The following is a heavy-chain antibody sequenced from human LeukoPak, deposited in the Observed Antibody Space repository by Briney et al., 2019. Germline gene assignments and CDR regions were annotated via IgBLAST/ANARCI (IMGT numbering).Heavy chain of an antibody. V-gene: IGHV4-39*07. CDR1: GGSISSSSYY. CDR2: IYYSGST. J-gene: IGHJ6*03. CDR3: ARDQDPNYYYYMDV. Sequence: SETLSLTCTVSGGSISSSSYYWGWIRQPPGKGLEWIGSIYYSGSTYYNPSLKSRVTISVDTSKNQFSLKLSSVTAADTAVYYCARDQDPNYYYYMDVWGKGTTVTVSS.